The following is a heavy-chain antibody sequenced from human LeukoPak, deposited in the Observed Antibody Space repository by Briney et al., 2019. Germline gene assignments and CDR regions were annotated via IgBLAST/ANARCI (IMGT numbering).Heavy chain of an antibody. V-gene: IGHV3-11*01. CDR3: AKPYSSSPYDAFDI. CDR1: GFTFSDFY. Sequence: GGSLRLSCAASGFTFSDFYMNWIRQVPGKGLEWLSSISGGGTTIYDADSVKGRFTISRDNSKNTLYLQMNSLRAEDTAVYYCAKPYSSSPYDAFDIWGQGTMVTVSS. D-gene: IGHD6-6*01. CDR2: ISGGGTTI. J-gene: IGHJ3*02.